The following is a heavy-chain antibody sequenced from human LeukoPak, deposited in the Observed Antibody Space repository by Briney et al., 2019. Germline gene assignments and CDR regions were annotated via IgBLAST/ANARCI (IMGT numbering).Heavy chain of an antibody. Sequence: SQTLSLTCTVSGGSISSGGYYWSWIRQPPGKGLEWIGYIYHSGSTYYNPSLKSRVTISVDRSKNQFSLKLSSVTAADTAVYYCARVSSVAVVITSSYAFDIWGQGTMVTVSS. V-gene: IGHV4-30-2*01. CDR1: GGSISSGGYY. J-gene: IGHJ3*02. CDR2: IYHSGST. CDR3: ARVSSVAVVITSSYAFDI. D-gene: IGHD2-15*01.